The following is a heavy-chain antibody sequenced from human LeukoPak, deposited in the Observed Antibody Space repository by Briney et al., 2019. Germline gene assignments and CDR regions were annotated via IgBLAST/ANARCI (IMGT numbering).Heavy chain of an antibody. V-gene: IGHV3-48*01. D-gene: IGHD5-24*01. CDR1: GFGFRSSS. CDR3: ARDGDGSADAFDI. J-gene: IGHJ3*02. Sequence: PGGSLRLSCAASGFGFRSSSMNWVRQAPGKGLEWVSYIRSTSDTIYYTDSVRGRFTISRDNAKNSLYLQMNSLRAEDTAVYYCARDGDGSADAFDIWGQGTMVTVSS. CDR2: IRSTSDTI.